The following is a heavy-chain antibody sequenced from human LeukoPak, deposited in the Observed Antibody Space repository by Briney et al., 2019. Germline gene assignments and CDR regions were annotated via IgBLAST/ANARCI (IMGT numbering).Heavy chain of an antibody. J-gene: IGHJ6*03. CDR3: AGSADYYDSSGYYYYYYYMDV. Sequence: GGSLRLSCTASGFTFGDYAMSWVRQAPGKGLEWGSVIYSGGSTYYADSVKGRFTISRDNSKNTLYLQMNSLRAEDTAVYYCAGSADYYDSSGYYYYYYYMDVWGKGTTVTISS. CDR2: IYSGGST. V-gene: IGHV3-66*01. D-gene: IGHD3-22*01. CDR1: GFTFGDYA.